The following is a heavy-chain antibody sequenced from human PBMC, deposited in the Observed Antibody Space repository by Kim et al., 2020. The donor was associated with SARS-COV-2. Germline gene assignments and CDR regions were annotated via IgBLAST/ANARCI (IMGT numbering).Heavy chain of an antibody. CDR3: ARGGVVTIFGVVIIRWFEP. J-gene: IGHJ5*02. D-gene: IGHD3-3*01. CDR2: MNPNSGNT. Sequence: ASVKVSCKASGYTFTSYDINWVRQATGQGLEWMGWMNPNSGNTGYAQKFQGRVTMTRNTSISTAYMELSSLRSEDTAVYYCARGGVVTIFGVVIIRWFEPRGQGDLVTVSS. CDR1: GYTFTSYD. V-gene: IGHV1-8*01.